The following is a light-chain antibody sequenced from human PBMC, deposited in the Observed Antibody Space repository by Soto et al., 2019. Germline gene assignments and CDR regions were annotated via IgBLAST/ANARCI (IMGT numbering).Light chain of an antibody. V-gene: IGLV2-23*02. CDR2: EVS. CDR1: SSDVGSYNL. Sequence: QSVLTQPASVSGSPGQSITISCTGTSSDVGSYNLVSWYQQHPGKAPKLMIYEVSERPSGVSNRFSASKSGNAASLTISGLQAEDDADYYCCSYARSSTLVFGGGTKLTVL. J-gene: IGLJ2*01. CDR3: CSYARSSTLV.